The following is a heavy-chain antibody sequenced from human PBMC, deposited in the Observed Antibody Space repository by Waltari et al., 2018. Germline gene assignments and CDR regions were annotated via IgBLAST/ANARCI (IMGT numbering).Heavy chain of an antibody. CDR3: VRAVGITGRDYFHYYMDV. CDR2: IYFSGSN. Sequence: QVQLQEAGPGLVKPSQTLSLTCTVPGDSISGGDYYWSWIRQPPGKGLEWIGYIYFSGSNYSHPSLKSRAAFSIDTSKNQFSLRLSSVTAADTAVYFCVRAVGITGRDYFHYYMDVWGKGTTVTVSS. CDR1: GDSISGGDYY. V-gene: IGHV4-30-4*08. J-gene: IGHJ6*03. D-gene: IGHD1-20*01.